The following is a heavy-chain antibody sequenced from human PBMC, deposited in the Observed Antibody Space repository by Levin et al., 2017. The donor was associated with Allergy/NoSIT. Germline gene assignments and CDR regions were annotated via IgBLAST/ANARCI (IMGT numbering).Heavy chain of an antibody. CDR2: ISGSGGST. V-gene: IGHV3-23*01. CDR3: AKDLIVATPARDYYYYMDV. J-gene: IGHJ6*03. D-gene: IGHD5-12*01. CDR1: GFTFSSYA. Sequence: GGSLRLSCAASGFTFSSYAMSWVRQAPGKGLEWVSAISGSGGSTYYADSVKGRFTISRDNSKNTLYLQMNSLRAEDTAVYYCAKDLIVATPARDYYYYMDVWGKGTTVTVSS.